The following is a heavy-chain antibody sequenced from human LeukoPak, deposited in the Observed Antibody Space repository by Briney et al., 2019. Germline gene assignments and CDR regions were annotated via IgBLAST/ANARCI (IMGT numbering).Heavy chain of an antibody. CDR3: ARWRHTLARGWFDP. V-gene: IGHV1-69*06. J-gene: IGHJ5*02. Sequence: ASVKVSCKASGGTFSNYAISWVRQAPGQGLEWMGGIIPILDTTNHAQKFQGRVTITADKSTSTAYMELSSLRSEDTAVYYCARWRHTLARGWFDPWGQGTLVTVSS. D-gene: IGHD2-2*02. CDR2: IIPILDTT. CDR1: GGTFSNYA.